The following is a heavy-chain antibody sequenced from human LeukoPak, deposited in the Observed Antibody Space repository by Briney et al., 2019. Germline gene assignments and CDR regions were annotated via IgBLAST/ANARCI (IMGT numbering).Heavy chain of an antibody. CDR3: ANLYQSYSNNWFDP. J-gene: IGHJ5*02. D-gene: IGHD3-10*01. V-gene: IGHV3-23*01. CDR2: ISGSGGST. CDR1: GFTFSSYA. Sequence: GGSLGLSCAASGFTFSSYAMSWVRQAPGKGLEWVSAISGSGGSTYYADSVKGRFTISRDNSKNTLYLQMNSLRAEDTAVYYCANLYQSYSNNWFDPWGQGTLVTVSS.